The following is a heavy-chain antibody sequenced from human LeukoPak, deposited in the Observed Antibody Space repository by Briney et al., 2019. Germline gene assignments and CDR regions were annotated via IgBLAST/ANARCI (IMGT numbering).Heavy chain of an antibody. Sequence: PGGSLRLSCAASGLTFNNAWMTWFRQAPGKGLEWVALIKSKTDDGTIDYAAPVKGRFTISREDSKNTLYLQMNSLKTEDTAVYYCVGSFLGYWGQGTLVTVSS. CDR3: VGSFLGY. D-gene: IGHD3-10*01. CDR1: GLTFNNAW. V-gene: IGHV3-15*01. J-gene: IGHJ4*02. CDR2: IKSKTDDGTI.